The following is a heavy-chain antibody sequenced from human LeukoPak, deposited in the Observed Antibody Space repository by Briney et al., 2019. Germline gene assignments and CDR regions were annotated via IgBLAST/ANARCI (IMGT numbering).Heavy chain of an antibody. CDR2: ISGSGGRT. Sequence: GGSLRLSCAASGFIFSNYDMRWVRQAPGKGLEWVSGISGSGGRTFYADSVKGRFTISRDNSKNTLHLQMNSLRAEDTAVYYCVSGTAAVSPAMAYWGQGTLVTVSS. CDR1: GFIFSNYD. V-gene: IGHV3-23*01. D-gene: IGHD2-15*01. CDR3: VSGTAAVSPAMAY. J-gene: IGHJ4*02.